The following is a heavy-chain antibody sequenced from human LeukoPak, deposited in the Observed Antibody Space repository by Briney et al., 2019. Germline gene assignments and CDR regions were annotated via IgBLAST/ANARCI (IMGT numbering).Heavy chain of an antibody. D-gene: IGHD2-2*01. J-gene: IGHJ6*02. CDR3: ARDLVVDYYGMDV. CDR1: GGSFSGYY. V-gene: IGHV4-34*01. CDR2: INHSGST. Sequence: PSETLSLTCAVYGGSFSGYYWSWIRQPPGKGLEWIGEINHSGSTNYNPPLKSRVTISVDTSKNQFSLKLSSVTAADTAVYYCARDLVVDYYGMDVWGQGTTVTVSS.